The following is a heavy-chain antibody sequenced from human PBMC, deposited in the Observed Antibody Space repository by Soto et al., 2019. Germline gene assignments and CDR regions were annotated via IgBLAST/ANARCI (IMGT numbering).Heavy chain of an antibody. CDR3: AREGLAFSDYFDY. CDR1: GGSISSYY. J-gene: IGHJ4*02. D-gene: IGHD3-3*02. Sequence: SETLSLTCTVSGGSISSYYWSWIRQPPGKGLEWIGCIYYSGSTNYNPSLKSRVTISVDTSKNQFSLKLSSVTAADTAVYYCAREGLAFSDYFDYWGQGTLVTVSS. V-gene: IGHV4-59*01. CDR2: IYYSGST.